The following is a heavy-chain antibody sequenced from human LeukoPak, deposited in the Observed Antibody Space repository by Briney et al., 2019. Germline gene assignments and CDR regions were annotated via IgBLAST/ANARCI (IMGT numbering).Heavy chain of an antibody. V-gene: IGHV1-18*01. D-gene: IGHD1-7*01. CDR3: ARDPPLGTTYYYGMDV. Sequence: ASVKVSCKASGYTFTSYGISWVRQAPGQGLEWMGWISAYNGNTNYAQKLQGRVTMTTDTSTSTAYMELRSLRSDDTAVYYCARDPPLGTTYYYGMDVWGQGTTVTVSS. CDR1: GYTFTSYG. CDR2: ISAYNGNT. J-gene: IGHJ6*02.